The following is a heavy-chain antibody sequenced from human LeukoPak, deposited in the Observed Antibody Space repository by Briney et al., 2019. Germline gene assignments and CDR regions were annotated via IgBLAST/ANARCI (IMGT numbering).Heavy chain of an antibody. V-gene: IGHV3-48*01. D-gene: IGHD3-10*01. CDR3: ARVGGEVRGVIRPDY. J-gene: IGHJ4*02. CDR2: ISNDSSTI. Sequence: PGRSLRLSCAASGFTFSSHSMNWVRQAPGKGLEWVSYISNDSSTIYYADSVKGRFTISRDNAKNSLYLQMNSLRAEDTAVYYCARVGGEVRGVIRPDYWGQGTLVTVST. CDR1: GFTFSSHS.